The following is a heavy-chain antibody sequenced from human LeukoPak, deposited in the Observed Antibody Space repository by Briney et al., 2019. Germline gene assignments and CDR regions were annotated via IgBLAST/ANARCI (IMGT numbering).Heavy chain of an antibody. Sequence: RGALRLSCAHSGVMFTGDVLSWVRHAPGEGRRWGSGISGSGGSTYYADSVKGRFTISRDNSKNTLYLQMNSLRAEDTAVYYCARSDPASLTYFDYWGQGTLVTVSS. J-gene: IGHJ4*02. V-gene: IGHV3-23*01. CDR2: ISGSGGST. CDR3: ARSDPASLTYFDY. CDR1: GVMFTGDV.